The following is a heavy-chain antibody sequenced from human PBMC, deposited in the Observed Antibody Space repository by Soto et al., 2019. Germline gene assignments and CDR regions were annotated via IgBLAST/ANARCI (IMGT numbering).Heavy chain of an antibody. D-gene: IGHD3-10*01. CDR2: IYHSGTT. CDR3: AGYDSGNYYYGMDV. J-gene: IGHJ6*02. CDR1: GGSISSDSYS. V-gene: IGHV4-30-2*01. Sequence: QLQLQESGSGLVKPSQTLSLTCAVSGGSISSDSYSWSWIRQPPGKGLEWIGYIYHSGTTYYNPSRKSRVTXXVXRXXNQCSLNLTSVTAADTAVYYCAGYDSGNYYYGMDVWGQGTTVTVSS.